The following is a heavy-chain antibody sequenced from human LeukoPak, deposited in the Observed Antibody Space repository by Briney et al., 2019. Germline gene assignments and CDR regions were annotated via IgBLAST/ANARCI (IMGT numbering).Heavy chain of an antibody. CDR3: ASVLQGGSSTGRGDGY. Sequence: PGGSLRLSCVTSGFTLSSYWMSWVRQAPGKGLEWVANIKKDGSEKNYVDSVKGRFTISRDNAKNSLYLQMSSLRDEDTAMYYCASVLQGGSSTGRGDGYWGQGTLVTVSS. CDR2: IKKDGSEK. V-gene: IGHV3-7*01. J-gene: IGHJ4*02. D-gene: IGHD3-9*01. CDR1: GFTLSSYW.